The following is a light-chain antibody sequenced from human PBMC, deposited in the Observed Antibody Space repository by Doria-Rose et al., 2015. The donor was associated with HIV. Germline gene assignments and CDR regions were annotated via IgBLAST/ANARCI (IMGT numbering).Light chain of an antibody. J-gene: IGKJ1*01. Sequence: TQSPGTLSLSPGERATLSCRASQSFSSTYLAWYQQKPGQAPSLLIYDGSTRATGIPDRFSASASRTDFTLTINRLEPEDFALYYCHQYGTSWMFGQGTKVEI. CDR2: DGS. V-gene: IGKV3-20*01. CDR1: QSFSSTY. CDR3: HQYGTSWM.